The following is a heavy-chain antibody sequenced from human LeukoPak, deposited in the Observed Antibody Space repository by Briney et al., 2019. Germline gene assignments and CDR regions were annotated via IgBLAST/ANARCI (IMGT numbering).Heavy chain of an antibody. D-gene: IGHD6-19*01. CDR3: ARDRGYGSGWYDWYLDL. V-gene: IGHV1-18*01. J-gene: IGHJ2*01. CDR2: ISAYNGNT. CDR1: GYTFTSYG. Sequence: ASVKVSCKASGYTFTSYGISWVRQAPGQGLEWMGWISAYNGNTNYAQKFQGRVTMTTDTSTSTAYVELRSLRSDDTAVYYCARDRGYGSGWYDWYLDLWGRGTLVAVSS.